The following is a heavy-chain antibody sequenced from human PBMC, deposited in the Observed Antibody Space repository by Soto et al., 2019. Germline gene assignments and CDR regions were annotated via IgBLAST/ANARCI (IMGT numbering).Heavy chain of an antibody. V-gene: IGHV1-24*01. CDR2: FDPEDGET. Sequence: GASVKVSCKVSGYTLTELSMHWVRQAPGKGLEWMGGFDPEDGETIYAQKFQGRVTMTEDTSTDTAYMELSSLRSEDTAVYYCATEQVTYGDYFRWFDPWGQGTLVTVSS. D-gene: IGHD4-17*01. CDR3: ATEQVTYGDYFRWFDP. CDR1: GYTLTELS. J-gene: IGHJ5*02.